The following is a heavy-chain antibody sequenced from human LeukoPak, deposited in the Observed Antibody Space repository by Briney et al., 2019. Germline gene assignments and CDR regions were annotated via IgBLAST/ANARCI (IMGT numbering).Heavy chain of an antibody. CDR2: IYSGGST. D-gene: IGHD4/OR15-4a*01. CDR3: ARDAYGAGSGY. Sequence: GGSLRLSCAASGFTVSSNYMSWVRQAPGKGLEWVSVIYSGGSTYYADSVKGRFTISRDNSKNTLYLQMNSLRAEDTAVYYCARDAYGAGSGYWGQGTLVTVSS. CDR1: GFTVSSNY. J-gene: IGHJ4*02. V-gene: IGHV3-53*01.